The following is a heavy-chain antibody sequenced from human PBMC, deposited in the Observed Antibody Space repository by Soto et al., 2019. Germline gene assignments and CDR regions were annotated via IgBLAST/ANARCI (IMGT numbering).Heavy chain of an antibody. J-gene: IGHJ6*02. D-gene: IGHD2-2*01. CDR2: IHYSGST. CDR3: ARARYQLLHPYYYGMDV. Sequence: QVQLQESGPGLVKPSETLSLTCTVSGGSISSYYWSWIRQSPGKGLEWIGYIHYSGSTKSNPSLKSRVTISVDTSRNQVSLKLSSVTAADSAVYFCARARYQLLHPYYYGMDVWGQGTTDTVSS. CDR1: GGSISSYY. V-gene: IGHV4-59*01.